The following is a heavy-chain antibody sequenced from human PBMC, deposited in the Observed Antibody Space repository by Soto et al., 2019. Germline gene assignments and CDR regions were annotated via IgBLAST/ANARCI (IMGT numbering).Heavy chain of an antibody. CDR3: ARDHVGLYY. V-gene: IGHV3-48*02. D-gene: IGHD1-26*01. CDR2: ISTTRTTI. J-gene: IGHJ4*02. CDR1: GFTFSNYN. Sequence: EVQLVESGGGLVQPGGSRKLSCEASGFTFSNYNMNWVRQAPGKGLEWLAYISTTRTTIYYADSVKGRFTIARDNIKSSLYLYMNSLRDEDTAVYYCARDHVGLYYWGQGTLVTVSS.